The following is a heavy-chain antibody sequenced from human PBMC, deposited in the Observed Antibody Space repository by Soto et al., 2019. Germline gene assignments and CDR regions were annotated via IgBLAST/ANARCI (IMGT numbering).Heavy chain of an antibody. D-gene: IGHD3-10*01. Sequence: PGGSLRLSCAASGFTFSSYSMNWVRQAPGKGLEWVSSISSSSSYIYYADSVKGRFTISRDNAKNSLYLQMNSLRAEDTAVYYCAIAPIGLESWYYGMDVWGQGTTVTVSS. CDR1: GFTFSSYS. CDR3: AIAPIGLESWYYGMDV. J-gene: IGHJ6*02. CDR2: ISSSSSYI. V-gene: IGHV3-21*01.